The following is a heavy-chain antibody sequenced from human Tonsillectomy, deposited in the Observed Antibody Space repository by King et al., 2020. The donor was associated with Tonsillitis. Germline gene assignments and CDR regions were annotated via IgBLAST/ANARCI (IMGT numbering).Heavy chain of an antibody. CDR2: ISYDGSNK. D-gene: IGHD2-2*01. CDR3: ARLYCSSTSCYQIDY. Sequence: VQLVESGGGVVQPGRSLRLSCAASGFTFSSYAMHWVRQAPGKGLEWGAVISYDGSNKYYADSVKGRFTISRDNSKNTLYLQMNSLRAEDTAVYYCARLYCSSTSCYQIDYWGQGTLVTVSS. J-gene: IGHJ4*02. V-gene: IGHV3-30*01. CDR1: GFTFSSYA.